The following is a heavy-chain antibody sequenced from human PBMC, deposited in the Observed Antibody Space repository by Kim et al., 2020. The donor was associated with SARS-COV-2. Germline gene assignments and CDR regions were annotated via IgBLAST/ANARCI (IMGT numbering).Heavy chain of an antibody. CDR3: IREGYNYGYAY. Sequence: GGSLRLSCVASGFTFSGYWMQWVRQAPGKGLVWVSRIKSDGSDITYADSVKGRFTISRDNARNTLYLQMKSLRAEDTAVYYCIREGYNYGYAYWGQGTLVTVSS. D-gene: IGHD5-18*01. V-gene: IGHV3-74*01. CDR1: GFTFSGYW. CDR2: IKSDGSDI. J-gene: IGHJ4*02.